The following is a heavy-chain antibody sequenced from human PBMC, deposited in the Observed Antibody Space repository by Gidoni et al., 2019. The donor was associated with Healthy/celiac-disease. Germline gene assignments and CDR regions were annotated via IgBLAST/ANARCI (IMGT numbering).Heavy chain of an antibody. Sequence: YADSVKGRFTISRDNAKNSLYLQMNSLRAEDTALYYCAKGGAVRWSGYYKDYYYMDVWGKGTTVTVSS. CDR3: AKGGAVRWSGYYKDYYYMDV. D-gene: IGHD3-3*01. V-gene: IGHV3-9*01. J-gene: IGHJ6*03.